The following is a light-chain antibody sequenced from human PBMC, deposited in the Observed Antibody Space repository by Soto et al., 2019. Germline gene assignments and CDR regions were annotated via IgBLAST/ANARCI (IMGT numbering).Light chain of an antibody. CDR3: QQYSNFST. CDR2: KAS. CDR1: QTISTW. J-gene: IGKJ2*01. V-gene: IGKV1-5*03. Sequence: DIQMTQSPSTLSASVGDRVTISCRASQTISTWLAWYQQKPGKAPKLLIYKASSLESGVPSRFSGSGSGTEFTLTISSLQPDDFATYYCQQYSNFSTFXQGTKVDIK.